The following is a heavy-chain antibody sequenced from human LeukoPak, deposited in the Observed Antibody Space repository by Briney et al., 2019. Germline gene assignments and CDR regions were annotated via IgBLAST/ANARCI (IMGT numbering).Heavy chain of an antibody. CDR2: IDWDEDK. CDR1: GFSLSTSGMC. V-gene: IGHV2-70*11. CDR3: ARIKIAGDYGRRAFDV. J-gene: IGHJ3*01. D-gene: IGHD4-17*01. Sequence: SGPTLVNPTQTLTLTCTFSGFSLSTSGMCVSWIRQPPGKALEWLARIDWDEDKYYSTSLKTRLTISKDTSKNQVVLTMTNMDPVDTATYYCARIKIAGDYGRRAFDVWGQGTMVTVSS.